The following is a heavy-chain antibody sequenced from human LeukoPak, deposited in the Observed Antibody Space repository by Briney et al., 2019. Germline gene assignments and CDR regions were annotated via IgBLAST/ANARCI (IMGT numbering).Heavy chain of an antibody. CDR1: GGSFSGYY. Sequence: SGTLSLTCAVYGGSFSGYYWSWIRQPPGKGLEWIGEINHSGSTNYNPSLKSRVTISVDTSKNQFSLKLSSVTAADTAVYYCARAGYRAYYFDYWGQGTLVTVSS. D-gene: IGHD6-13*01. CDR3: ARAGYRAYYFDY. V-gene: IGHV4-34*01. J-gene: IGHJ4*02. CDR2: INHSGST.